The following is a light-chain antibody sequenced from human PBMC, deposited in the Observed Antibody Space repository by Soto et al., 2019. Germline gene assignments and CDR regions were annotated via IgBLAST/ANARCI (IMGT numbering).Light chain of an antibody. CDR2: LGS. CDR3: MQALQFPWT. J-gene: IGKJ1*01. CDR1: QSLVHGNGYNY. Sequence: DTVMTQSPLSLVVTPGEPASISCRSSQSLVHGNGYNYLDWYVHKPGQSPQLLIYLGSHRASGVPDRFSGGVSGTDFALRISRVEAEDVGVYYCMQALQFPWTFGQGTRVEI. V-gene: IGKV2-28*01.